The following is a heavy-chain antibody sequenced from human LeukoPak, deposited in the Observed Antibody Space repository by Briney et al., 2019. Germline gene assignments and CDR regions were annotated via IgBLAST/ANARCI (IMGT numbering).Heavy chain of an antibody. Sequence: PSETLSLTCTVSGGSISSYYWSWIRQPPGKGLEWIGYIYYSGSTNYNPSLKSRVTISVDTSKNQFSLKLSSVTAADTAVYYCVRNGYEAFDIWGQGTMVTVSS. CDR3: VRNGYEAFDI. D-gene: IGHD5-12*01. CDR2: IYYSGST. V-gene: IGHV4-59*08. J-gene: IGHJ3*02. CDR1: GGSISSYY.